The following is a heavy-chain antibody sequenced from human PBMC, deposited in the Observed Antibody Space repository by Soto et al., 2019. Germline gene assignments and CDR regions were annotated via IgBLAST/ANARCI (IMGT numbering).Heavy chain of an antibody. CDR3: ARQGYYDYIWGSYRTGDYFDY. J-gene: IGHJ4*02. CDR2: IWYDGSNK. Sequence: VQLVESGGGVVQPGRSLRLSCAASGFTFSSYGMHWVRQAPGKGLEWVAVIWYDGSNKYYADSVKGRFTISRDNSKNTLYLQMKSLRAADTAVYYCARQGYYDYIWGSYRTGDYFDYGGQGTLVTVSS. CDR1: GFTFSSYG. V-gene: IGHV3-33*01. D-gene: IGHD3-16*02.